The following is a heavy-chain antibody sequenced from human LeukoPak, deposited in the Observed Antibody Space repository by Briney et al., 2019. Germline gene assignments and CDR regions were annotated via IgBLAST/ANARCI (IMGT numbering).Heavy chain of an antibody. J-gene: IGHJ4*02. CDR3: ARDLIPGYSYGPPFDY. D-gene: IGHD5-18*01. Sequence: GASVTVSCKASGGTFSSYAISWVRQAPGQGLEWMGGIIPIFGTANYAQKFQGRVTITTDESTSTAYMELSSLRSEDTAVYYCARDLIPGYSYGPPFDYWGQGTLVTVSS. CDR2: IIPIFGTA. V-gene: IGHV1-69*05. CDR1: GGTFSSYA.